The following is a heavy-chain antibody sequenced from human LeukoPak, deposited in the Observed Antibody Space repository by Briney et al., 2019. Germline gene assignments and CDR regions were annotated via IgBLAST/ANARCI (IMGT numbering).Heavy chain of an antibody. CDR1: GYTFTSYY. CDR3: ARDLGIGGVGLWFDP. V-gene: IGHV1-46*01. Sequence: ASVKVSCKASGYTFTSYYMHWVRQAPGQGLEWMGIINPSGGSTSYAQKFQGRVTITRDTSASTASMELSSLRSEDMAVYYCARDLGIGGVGLWFDPWGQGTLVTVSS. J-gene: IGHJ5*02. D-gene: IGHD6-13*01. CDR2: INPSGGST.